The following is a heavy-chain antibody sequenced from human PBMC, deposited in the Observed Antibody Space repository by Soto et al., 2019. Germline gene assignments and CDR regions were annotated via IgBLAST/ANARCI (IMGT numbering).Heavy chain of an antibody. J-gene: IGHJ5*01. V-gene: IGHV4-59*01. CDR3: AKSRGITGTTFNWFDS. D-gene: IGHD1-20*01. CDR2: ILYSGNT. CDR1: GGSIGGYY. Sequence: KTSETLSLTCNVSGGSIGGYYWNWIRQSPGRGLEWIGGILYSGNTNYNPSLSSRVTISVDPSKNQFSLKVHSVNAADTAIYYCAKSRGITGTTFNWFDSWGQGTQVTVSS.